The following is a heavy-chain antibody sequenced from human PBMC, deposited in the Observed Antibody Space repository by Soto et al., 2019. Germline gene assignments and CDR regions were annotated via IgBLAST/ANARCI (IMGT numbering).Heavy chain of an antibody. CDR3: AKDSTTVTTSGMDV. CDR2: ISWDGGRI. D-gene: IGHD4-17*01. Sequence: PGGSLRISCAASGFPFSSFAMSWVRQAPGKGLEWVSGISWDGGRIGYADSVKGRFTISRDNAKNSLYLQMNSLRAEDTALYYCAKDSTTVTTSGMDVWGQGTTVTVSS. J-gene: IGHJ6*02. CDR1: GFPFSSFA. V-gene: IGHV3-9*01.